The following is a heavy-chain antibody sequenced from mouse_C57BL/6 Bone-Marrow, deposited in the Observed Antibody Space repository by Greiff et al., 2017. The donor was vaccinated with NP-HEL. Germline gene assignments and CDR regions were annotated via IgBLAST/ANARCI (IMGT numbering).Heavy chain of an antibody. D-gene: IGHD2-2*01. CDR1: GFTFTDYY. J-gene: IGHJ1*03. CDR2: IRNKANGYTT. V-gene: IGHV7-3*01. Sequence: DVQLQESGGGLVQPGGSLSLSCAASGFTFTDYYMSWVRQPPGKALEWLGFIRNKANGYTTEYSASVKGRFTISRDNSQSILYLQMNALRAEDSATYYCARSMVTYWYFDVWGTGTTVTVSS. CDR3: ARSMVTYWYFDV.